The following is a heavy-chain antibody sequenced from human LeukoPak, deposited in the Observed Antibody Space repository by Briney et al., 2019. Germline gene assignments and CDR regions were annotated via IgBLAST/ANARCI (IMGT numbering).Heavy chain of an antibody. V-gene: IGHV3-30*04. Sequence: GGSLRLSCGASGFTFSSYAMHWVRQAPGKGLEWVAIITSDGSNKHYADSVKGRFTVSRDNSRNTLYLQTTSLRAEDTAVYYCAREDGASRGYSYGHWGQGTLVTVSS. CDR2: ITSDGSNK. D-gene: IGHD5-18*01. CDR3: AREDGASRGYSYGH. J-gene: IGHJ4*02. CDR1: GFTFSSYA.